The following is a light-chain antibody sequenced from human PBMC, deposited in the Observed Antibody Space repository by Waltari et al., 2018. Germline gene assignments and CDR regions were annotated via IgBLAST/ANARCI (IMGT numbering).Light chain of an antibody. V-gene: IGKV1-39*01. CDR2: AAS. J-gene: IGKJ4*01. Sequence: DIQMTQSPSSLSASVGDRVTITCRASQSIFFQLNWYQQKPGKAPKLLMYAASSLHSGVPSRFSGSGSETDYTLTINSLEPEDFATYYCQQSHSTPLTFGGGTRVEIK. CDR3: QQSHSTPLT. CDR1: QSIFFQ.